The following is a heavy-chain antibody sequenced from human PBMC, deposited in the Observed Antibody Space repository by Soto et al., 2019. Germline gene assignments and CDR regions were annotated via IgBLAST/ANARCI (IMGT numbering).Heavy chain of an antibody. CDR2: ISAYNGNT. Sequence: ASVNVSCKASGYTFTSYGISWVRQAPGQGLEWMGWISAYNGNTNYAQKLQGRVTMTTDTSTSTAYMELRSLRSDDTAVYYCARDHSRGYSYGLNWFDPWGQGTLVTVSS. J-gene: IGHJ5*02. CDR1: GYTFTSYG. D-gene: IGHD5-18*01. V-gene: IGHV1-18*01. CDR3: ARDHSRGYSYGLNWFDP.